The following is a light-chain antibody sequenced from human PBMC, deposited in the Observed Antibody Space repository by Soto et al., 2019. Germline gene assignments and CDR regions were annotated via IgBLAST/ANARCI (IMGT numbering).Light chain of an antibody. Sequence: QSALTQPASVSGSPGQSITISCTGTSSDVGAYNSVSWYQQHPGKAPKVMIYDVTNRPSGVSDRFSGSKSGNTASLTISGLQAEDEADYYCGSYTSSSSRVFGTGTKLTVL. CDR3: GSYTSSSSRV. CDR2: DVT. J-gene: IGLJ1*01. CDR1: SSDVGAYNS. V-gene: IGLV2-14*01.